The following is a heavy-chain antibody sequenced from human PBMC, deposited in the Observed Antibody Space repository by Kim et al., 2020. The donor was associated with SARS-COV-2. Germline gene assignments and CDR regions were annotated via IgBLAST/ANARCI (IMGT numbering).Heavy chain of an antibody. CDR2: ISYDGSNK. V-gene: IGHV3-33*05. Sequence: GRSLRLSCAASGFTFSSYGMHWVRQAPGKGLEWVAVISYDGSNKYYADSVKGRFTISRDNSKNTLYLQMNSLRAEDTAVYYCARGDQYYGSGSYYESGYYYGMDVWGQGTTVTVSS. D-gene: IGHD3-10*01. CDR3: ARGDQYYGSGSYYESGYYYGMDV. CDR1: GFTFSSYG. J-gene: IGHJ6*02.